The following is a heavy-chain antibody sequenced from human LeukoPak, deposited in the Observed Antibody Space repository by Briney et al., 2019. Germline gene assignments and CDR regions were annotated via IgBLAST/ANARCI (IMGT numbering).Heavy chain of an antibody. CDR2: IYPGDSDT. CDR1: GYSFTRYW. J-gene: IGHJ5*02. V-gene: IGHV5-51*01. Sequence: NHGESLKISCKGSGYSFTRYWIGWVRQMPGKGLEWMGIIYPGDSDTRYSPSFQGQVTISADKSIGTAYLQWSSLKASDTAMYYCARVGSAYCGGDCYSDEGTWFDPWGQGTLVTVSS. D-gene: IGHD2-21*02. CDR3: ARVGSAYCGGDCYSDEGTWFDP.